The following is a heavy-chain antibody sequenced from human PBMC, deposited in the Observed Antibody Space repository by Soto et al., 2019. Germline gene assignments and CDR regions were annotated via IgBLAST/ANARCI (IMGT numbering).Heavy chain of an antibody. Sequence: PSETLSLTCTVSGGSISSSSYYWGWIRQPPGKGLEWIGSIYYSGSTYYNPSLKSRVTISVDTSKNQFSLKLSSVTAADTAVYYCAKEAGQLWFGYTDYWGQGTLVTSPQ. V-gene: IGHV4-39*01. CDR3: AKEAGQLWFGYTDY. CDR1: GGSISSSSYY. J-gene: IGHJ4*02. CDR2: IYYSGST. D-gene: IGHD5-18*01.